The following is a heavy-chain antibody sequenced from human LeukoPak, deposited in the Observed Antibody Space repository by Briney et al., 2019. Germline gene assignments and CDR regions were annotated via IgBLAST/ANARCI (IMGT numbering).Heavy chain of an antibody. J-gene: IGHJ5*02. CDR1: GGSISSDY. V-gene: IGHV4-59*01. D-gene: IGHD3-3*01. CDR3: ARVIHPLHYDFWSGYYHNWFDP. Sequence: SETLSLTCTVSGGSISSDYWSWIRQPPGKGLEWIGYIYYSGSTNYNPSFKSRVTISVDTSKNQFSLKLSSVTAADTAVYYCARVIHPLHYDFWSGYYHNWFDPWGQGTLVTVSS. CDR2: IYYSGST.